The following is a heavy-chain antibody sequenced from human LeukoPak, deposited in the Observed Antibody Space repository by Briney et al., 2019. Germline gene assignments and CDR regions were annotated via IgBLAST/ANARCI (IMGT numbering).Heavy chain of an antibody. CDR2: IYYSGST. CDR1: GGSISSYY. V-gene: IGHV4-59*01. Sequence: PSETLSLTCTVSGGSISSYYWSWIRQPAGKGLEWIGYIYYSGSTNYNPSLKSRVTISVDTSKNQFPLKLSYVTAADTAVYYCAREGTTVVTPSHAFDIWGQGTMVTVSS. CDR3: AREGTTVVTPSHAFDI. J-gene: IGHJ3*02. D-gene: IGHD4-23*01.